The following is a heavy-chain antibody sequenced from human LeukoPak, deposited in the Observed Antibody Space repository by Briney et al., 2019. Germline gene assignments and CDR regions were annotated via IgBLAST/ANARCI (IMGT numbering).Heavy chain of an antibody. CDR3: AREGPGFSEYYYGMDV. Sequence: ASVKVSCKASGYTFTSYGISWVRQAPGQGLEWMGWISAYNGNTNYAQKLQGRVTMTTDTSTSTAYMELRSLRSDDTAVYYCAREGPGFSEYYYGMDVWGQGTTVTVSS. D-gene: IGHD3-10*01. J-gene: IGHJ6*02. V-gene: IGHV1-18*01. CDR2: ISAYNGNT. CDR1: GYTFTSYG.